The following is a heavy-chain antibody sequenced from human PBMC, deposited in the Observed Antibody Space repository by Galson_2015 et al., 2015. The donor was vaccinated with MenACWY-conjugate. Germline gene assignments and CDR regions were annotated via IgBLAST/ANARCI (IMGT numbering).Heavy chain of an antibody. V-gene: IGHV3-74*01. CDR1: GFSFNIYW. Sequence: SLRLSCAASGFSFNIYWMTWVRQAPGKGLVWVSRINSDGRSTSYADSVKGRFTISRDNAKNTLYLQMNSLRAEDTAVYYCARLGGNCRTTSHFDYWDQGTLVTVSS. D-gene: IGHD4-23*01. J-gene: IGHJ4*02. CDR3: ARLGGNCRTTSHFDY. CDR2: INSDGRST.